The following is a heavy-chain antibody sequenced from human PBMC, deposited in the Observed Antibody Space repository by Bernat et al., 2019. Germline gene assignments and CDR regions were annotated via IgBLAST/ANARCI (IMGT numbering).Heavy chain of an antibody. CDR2: ISGDGGST. J-gene: IGHJ4*02. D-gene: IGHD1-26*01. CDR1: GFTFDAYA. Sequence: EVQLVESGGGVVQPGGSLRLSFAASGFTFDAYAMHWVRQAPGKGLEWVSLISGDGGSTYYADSVKGRFTISRDNSKNSLYLQMNSLRTEDTALYYCAKDWWDRFDYWGQGTLVTVSS. V-gene: IGHV3-43*02. CDR3: AKDWWDRFDY.